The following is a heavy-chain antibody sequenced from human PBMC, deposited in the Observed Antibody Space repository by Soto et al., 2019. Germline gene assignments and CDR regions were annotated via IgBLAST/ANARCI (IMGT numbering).Heavy chain of an antibody. V-gene: IGHV3-23*01. Sequence: EVLLLESGGGLVQPGGSLRLSCVASGMTFNNHGMGWVRQAPGKGLEWVSSISESGATTYYGDPVKGRFTITRDNSTNTLYLQMNRLRVEDTAVYFCARVPRGYTYAPTDYWGQGTLVTVAS. CDR3: ARVPRGYTYAPTDY. J-gene: IGHJ4*02. CDR2: ISESGATT. CDR1: GMTFNNHG. D-gene: IGHD5-18*01.